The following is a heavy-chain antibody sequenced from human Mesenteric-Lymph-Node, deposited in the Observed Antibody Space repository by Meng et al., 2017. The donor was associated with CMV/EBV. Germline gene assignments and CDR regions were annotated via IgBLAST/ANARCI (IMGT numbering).Heavy chain of an antibody. J-gene: IGHJ6*02. CDR3: ARDCGRGYGLDV. Sequence: GESLKISCAASGFTFRDSYITWIRQAPGKGLEWVSYISSSGSTIYYADSVKGRFTISRDNAKNSLYLQMNSLTAEDTAVYYCARDCGRGYGLDVWGQGTTVTVSS. CDR1: GFTFRDSY. CDR2: ISSSGSTI. V-gene: IGHV3-11*04. D-gene: IGHD2-21*01.